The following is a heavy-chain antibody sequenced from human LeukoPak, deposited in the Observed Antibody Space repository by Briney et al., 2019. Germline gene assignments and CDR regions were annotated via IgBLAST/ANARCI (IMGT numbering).Heavy chain of an antibody. V-gene: IGHV1-69*13. CDR3: ARDGPSGEYGDYVYWYFDL. CDR1: GGTFSSYA. J-gene: IGHJ2*01. Sequence: GASVKVSCKASGGTFSSYAISWVRQAPGQGLEWMGGIIPIFGTANYAQKFQGRVTITADESTSTAYMELSSLRSDDTAVYYCARDGPSGEYGDYVYWYFDLWGRGTLVTVSS. D-gene: IGHD4-17*01. CDR2: IIPIFGTA.